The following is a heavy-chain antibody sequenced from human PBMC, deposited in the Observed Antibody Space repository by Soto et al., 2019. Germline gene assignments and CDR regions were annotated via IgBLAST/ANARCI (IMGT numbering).Heavy chain of an antibody. CDR1: GVCISSGGNY. Sequence: PSETLSLTCSVSGVCISSGGNYWGWIRQHPGKGLEWIGYIYYSGSTYYNPSLKSRVTISVDTSKNQFSLKLSSVTAADTAVYYCARLNYYGSGNDYWGQGTLVTVSS. CDR2: IYYSGST. V-gene: IGHV4-31*03. CDR3: ARLNYYGSGNDY. D-gene: IGHD3-10*01. J-gene: IGHJ4*02.